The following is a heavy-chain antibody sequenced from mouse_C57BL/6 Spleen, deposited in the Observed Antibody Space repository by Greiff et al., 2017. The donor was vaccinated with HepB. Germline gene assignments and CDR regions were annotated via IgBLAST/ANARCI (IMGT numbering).Heavy chain of an antibody. CDR2: ISSGGDYI. Sequence: EVKLMESGEGLVKPGGSLKLSCAASGFTFSSYAMSWVRQTPEKRLEWVAYISSGGDYIYYADTVKGRFTISRDNARNTLYLQMSSLKSEDTAMYYCTRDQIDYYGSRGGYFDVWGTGTTVTVSS. V-gene: IGHV5-9-1*02. D-gene: IGHD1-1*01. J-gene: IGHJ1*03. CDR3: TRDQIDYYGSRGGYFDV. CDR1: GFTFSSYA.